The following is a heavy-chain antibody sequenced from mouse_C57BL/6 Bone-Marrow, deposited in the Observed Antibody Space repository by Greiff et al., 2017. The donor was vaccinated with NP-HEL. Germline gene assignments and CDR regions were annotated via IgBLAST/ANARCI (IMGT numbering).Heavy chain of an antibody. V-gene: IGHV2-2*01. D-gene: IGHD2-2*01. Sequence: VKLKQSGPGLVQPSQSLSITCTVSGFSLTSYGVHWVRQSPGKGLEWLGVIWSGGSTDYNAAFISRLSISKDNSKSQVFFKMNSLQADDTAIYYCASRGGYDVGYFDVWGTGTTVTVSS. CDR3: ASRGGYDVGYFDV. CDR2: IWSGGST. CDR1: GFSLTSYG. J-gene: IGHJ1*03.